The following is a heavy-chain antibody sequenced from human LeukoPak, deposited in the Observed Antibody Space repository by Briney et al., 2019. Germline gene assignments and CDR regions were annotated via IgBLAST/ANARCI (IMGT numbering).Heavy chain of an antibody. CDR1: GDSISSHY. CDR2: IYYSGSN. V-gene: IGHV4-59*11. D-gene: IGHD3-22*01. CDR3: ARVNYYDSTGYYVGAFDI. J-gene: IGHJ3*02. Sequence: SETLSLTCTVSGDSISSHYWSWIRQPPGKGLEWIGYIYYSGSNNYNPSFKSRVTISVDTSKNQFSLKLSSVTAADTAVYYRARVNYYDSTGYYVGAFDIWGQGTMVTASS.